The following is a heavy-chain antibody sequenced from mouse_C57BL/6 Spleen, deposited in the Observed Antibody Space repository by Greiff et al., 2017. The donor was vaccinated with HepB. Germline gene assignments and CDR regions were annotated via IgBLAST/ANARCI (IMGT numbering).Heavy chain of an antibody. CDR1: GFTFSDYG. J-gene: IGHJ3*01. V-gene: IGHV5-17*01. CDR3: ARPLYGSSLAWFAY. CDR2: ISSGSSTI. Sequence: EVQRVESGGGLVKPGGSLKLSCAASGFTFSDYGMHWVRQAPEKGLEWVAYISSGSSTIYYADTVKGRFTISRDNAKNTLFLQMTSLRSEDTAMYYGARPLYGSSLAWFAYWGQGTLVTGSA. D-gene: IGHD1-1*01.